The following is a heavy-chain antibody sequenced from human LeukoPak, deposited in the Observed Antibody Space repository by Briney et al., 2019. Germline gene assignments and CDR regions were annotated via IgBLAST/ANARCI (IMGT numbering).Heavy chain of an antibody. D-gene: IGHD3-10*01. CDR1: GYIFTSYA. Sequence: ASVKVSCKASGYIFTSYAMHWVRQAPGQRLEWMGWINAGNGNTKYSQKFQGRVTITRDTSASTAYMELSSLRSEDTAVYYCARDPWRFGELSIDYWGQGTLVTVSS. CDR3: ARDPWRFGELSIDY. J-gene: IGHJ4*02. CDR2: INAGNGNT. V-gene: IGHV1-3*01.